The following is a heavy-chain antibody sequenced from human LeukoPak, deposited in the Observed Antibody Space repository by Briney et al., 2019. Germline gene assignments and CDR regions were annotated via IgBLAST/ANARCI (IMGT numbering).Heavy chain of an antibody. CDR2: ITSNGGST. Sequence: GGSLRLSCAASGFTFSRYAMHWVRQAPGKGLEYVSAITSNGGSTYYANSVKGRFIISRDNSKNTLYLQLGGLRADDMAMYYCATASGSQYAVYSQHWGQGTLVTVSS. CDR1: GFTFSRYA. V-gene: IGHV3-64*01. J-gene: IGHJ1*01. D-gene: IGHD1-26*01. CDR3: ATASGSQYAVYSQH.